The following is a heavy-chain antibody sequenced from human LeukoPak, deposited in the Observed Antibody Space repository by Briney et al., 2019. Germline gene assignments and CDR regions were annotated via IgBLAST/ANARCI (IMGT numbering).Heavy chain of an antibody. CDR1: EYTFRRHA. D-gene: IGHD4-17*01. V-gene: IGHV7-4-1*02. CDR2: FNTNTGNP. Sequence: ASVKVSCKGSEYTFRRHAMNWVRQAPGQGLEWMGWFNTNTGNPTYVQGFTGRFVFSLDTSVSTAYLQISSLKAEDTAVYYCARDMPPNGYGDYGIIFDYWGQGTLVTVSS. J-gene: IGHJ4*02. CDR3: ARDMPPNGYGDYGIIFDY.